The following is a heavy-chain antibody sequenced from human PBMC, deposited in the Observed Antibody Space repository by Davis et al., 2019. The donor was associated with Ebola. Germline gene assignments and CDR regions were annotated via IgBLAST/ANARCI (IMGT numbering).Heavy chain of an antibody. Sequence: SVKVSCKASGYTFTSYYMHWVRQAPGQGLEWMGGIIPIFGTANYAQKFQGRVTITADESTSTAYMELSSLRSEDTAVYYCAILYSSSSPYYYYYGMDVWGQGTTVTVSS. CDR1: GYTFTSYY. D-gene: IGHD6-6*01. CDR2: IIPIFGTA. CDR3: AILYSSSSPYYYYYGMDV. J-gene: IGHJ6*02. V-gene: IGHV1-69*13.